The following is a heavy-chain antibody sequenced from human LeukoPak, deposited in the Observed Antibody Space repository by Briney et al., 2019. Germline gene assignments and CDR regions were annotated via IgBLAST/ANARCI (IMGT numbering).Heavy chain of an antibody. D-gene: IGHD2-15*01. V-gene: IGHV3-9*01. Sequence: GGSLGLSCAASGFTFYDYAMHWARQAPGKGLEWVSGISGNSGSIGYADSVKGRFTISRDNAKNSLYLQMNSLRAEDTALYYCAKGYCSGGSCYPSYYYGMDVWGQGTTVTVSS. CDR3: AKGYCSGGSCYPSYYYGMDV. CDR2: ISGNSGSI. CDR1: GFTFYDYA. J-gene: IGHJ6*02.